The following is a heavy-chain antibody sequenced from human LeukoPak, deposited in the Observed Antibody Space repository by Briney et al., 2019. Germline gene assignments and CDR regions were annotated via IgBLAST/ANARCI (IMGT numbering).Heavy chain of an antibody. J-gene: IGHJ4*02. V-gene: IGHV3-30*02. D-gene: IGHD3-22*01. CDR1: GFTFSSYG. Sequence: GGSLRLSCAASGFTFSSYGMHWVRQAPGKGLEWVAFIRYDGSNKYYADSVKGRFTISRDNSKNTLYLQMNSLRPEDTAVYYCAKAPYYDSSGYYGWGQGTLVTVSS. CDR2: IRYDGSNK. CDR3: AKAPYYDSSGYYG.